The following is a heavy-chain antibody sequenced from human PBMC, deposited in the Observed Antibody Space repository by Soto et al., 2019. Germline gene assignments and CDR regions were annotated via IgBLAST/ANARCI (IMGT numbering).Heavy chain of an antibody. CDR2: ISGSGGGT. CDR3: AKDSFVGGIFDY. J-gene: IGHJ4*02. Sequence: EVQLLESGGGLVQPGGSLRLSCAASGFTFSSYAMSWVRQAPGKGLEGVSAISGSGGGTYYADSVKGRFTISRDNSKNTLYLQMNSLRAEDTAVYYCAKDSFVGGIFDYWGQGTLVTVSS. CDR1: GFTFSSYA. V-gene: IGHV3-23*01. D-gene: IGHD3-16*01.